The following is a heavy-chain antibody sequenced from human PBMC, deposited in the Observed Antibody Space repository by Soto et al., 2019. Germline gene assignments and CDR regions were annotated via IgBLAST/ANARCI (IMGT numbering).Heavy chain of an antibody. CDR1: GFTFSSYA. Sequence: PGGSLRLSCAASGFTFSSYAMSWVRQAPGKGLEWVSAISGSGGSTYYADSVKGRFTISRDNSKNTLYLQMNSLRADDTAVYYCAREGEPDCSGGSCYSALGMDVWGQGTTVTVSS. J-gene: IGHJ6*02. V-gene: IGHV3-23*01. CDR2: ISGSGGST. CDR3: AREGEPDCSGGSCYSALGMDV. D-gene: IGHD2-15*01.